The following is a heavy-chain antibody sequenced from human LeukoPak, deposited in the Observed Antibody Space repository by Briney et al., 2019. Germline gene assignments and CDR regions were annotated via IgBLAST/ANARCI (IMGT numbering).Heavy chain of an antibody. CDR2: ISSSSSYI. Sequence: GGSLRLSCAASGFTFSSYSMNWVRQAPGKGLEWVSSISSSSSYIYYADSVKGRFTISRDNAKNSLYLQMNSLRAEDTAVYYCARDANYYDSSGYNDYWGQGTLVTVSS. D-gene: IGHD3-22*01. CDR3: ARDANYYDSSGYNDY. CDR1: GFTFSSYS. J-gene: IGHJ4*02. V-gene: IGHV3-21*04.